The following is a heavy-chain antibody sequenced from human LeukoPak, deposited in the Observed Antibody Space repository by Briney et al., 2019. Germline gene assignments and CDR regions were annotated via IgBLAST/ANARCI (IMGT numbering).Heavy chain of an antibody. J-gene: IGHJ3*02. Sequence: SETLSLTCTVSGGSISSSSYYWGWIRQPPGKGLEWIGRIYTSGSTNYNPSLKSRVTMSVDTSKNQFSLKLSSVTAADTAVYYCARLVPAAIKGLDAFDIWGQGTMVTVSS. CDR2: IYTSGST. D-gene: IGHD2-2*02. CDR3: ARLVPAAIKGLDAFDI. CDR1: GGSISSSSYY. V-gene: IGHV4-39*07.